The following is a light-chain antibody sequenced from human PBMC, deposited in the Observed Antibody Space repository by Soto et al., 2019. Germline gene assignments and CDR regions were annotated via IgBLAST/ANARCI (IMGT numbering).Light chain of an antibody. CDR3: QQLNNYPRT. CDR2: AAS. Sequence: DIQLTQSPSFLSASVGDRVTITCRASQGISSYLAWYQQKPGKAPKLLMYAASTLQSGVPSRFSGSGSGTEFTLTISSLQAEDFATYYCQQLNNYPRTFGQGTKVDI. V-gene: IGKV1-9*01. CDR1: QGISSY. J-gene: IGKJ1*01.